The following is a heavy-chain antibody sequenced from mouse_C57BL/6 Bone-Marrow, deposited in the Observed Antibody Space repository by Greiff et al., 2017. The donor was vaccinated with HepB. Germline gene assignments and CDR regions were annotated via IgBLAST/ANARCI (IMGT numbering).Heavy chain of an antibody. CDR2: IRNKANDYTT. CDR1: GFTFSDFY. Sequence: EVQVVESGGGLVQSGRSLRLSCATSGFTFSDFYMAWVRQAPGKGLEWIAAIRNKANDYTTEYSASVKGRFIVTSDTSQSILYLQSNALREEYTAYYCGAREYPWAMDYWGQGTSVTVSS. J-gene: IGHJ4*01. V-gene: IGHV7-1*01. CDR3: AREYPWAMDY.